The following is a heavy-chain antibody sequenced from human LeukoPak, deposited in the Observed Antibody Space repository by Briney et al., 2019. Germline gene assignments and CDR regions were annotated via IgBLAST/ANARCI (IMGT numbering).Heavy chain of an antibody. V-gene: IGHV1-2*02. D-gene: IGHD6-19*01. J-gene: IGHJ4*02. CDR2: INPNSGGT. Sequence: ASVKVSCKASGYTFTGYYMHWVRQAPGQGLEWMGWINPNSGGTNYAQKFQGRVTMTRDTSISKAYMELSRLRSDDTAVYYCARSSELYSSGWYSYFDYWGQGTLVTVSS. CDR1: GYTFTGYY. CDR3: ARSSELYSSGWYSYFDY.